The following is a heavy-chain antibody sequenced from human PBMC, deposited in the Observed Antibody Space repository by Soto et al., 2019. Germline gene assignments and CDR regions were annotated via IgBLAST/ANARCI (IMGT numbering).Heavy chain of an antibody. V-gene: IGHV3-15*07. CDR2: IKTKSEGGPT. CDR1: GLPISNAW. CDR3: STGSVAGV. Sequence: EVQLVESGGGLIQPGGSLRLSCAASGLPISNAWMNWVRQAPGKGLEWVGRIKTKSEGGPTDYAAAVKGRFTVSRDDSKNTLYLQMNSLKTEDTAVYYCSTGSVAGVWGQGTTVTVSS. D-gene: IGHD2-15*01. J-gene: IGHJ6*02.